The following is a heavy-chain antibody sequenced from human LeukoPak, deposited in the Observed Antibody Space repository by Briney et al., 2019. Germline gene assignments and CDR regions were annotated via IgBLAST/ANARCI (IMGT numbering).Heavy chain of an antibody. D-gene: IGHD3-9*01. CDR2: TYYRSKWYN. Sequence: PQTLSLTCAISGDSVSSNSAAWNWIRQSPSRGLEWLGRTYYRSKWYNDYAVSVKSRITINPDTSKNQFSLQLNSVTPEDTAVYYCARETEYYDILTGLFDYWGQGTLVTVSS. V-gene: IGHV6-1*01. CDR3: ARETEYYDILTGLFDY. J-gene: IGHJ4*02. CDR1: GDSVSSNSAA.